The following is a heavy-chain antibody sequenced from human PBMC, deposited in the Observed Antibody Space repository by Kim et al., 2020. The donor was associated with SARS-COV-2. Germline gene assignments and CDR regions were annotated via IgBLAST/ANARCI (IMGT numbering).Heavy chain of an antibody. CDR2: IIPIFGTA. D-gene: IGHD3-10*01. Sequence: SVKVSCKASGGTFSSYAISWVRQAPGQGLEWMGGIIPIFGTANYAQKFQGRVTITADESTSTAYMELSSLRSEDTAVYYCARDGGTRTMVRGVIMNYWGQGTLVTVSS. CDR3: ARDGGTRTMVRGVIMNY. CDR1: GGTFSSYA. V-gene: IGHV1-69*13. J-gene: IGHJ4*02.